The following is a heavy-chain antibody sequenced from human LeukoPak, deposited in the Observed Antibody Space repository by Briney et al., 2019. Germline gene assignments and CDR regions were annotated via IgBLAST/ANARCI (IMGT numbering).Heavy chain of an antibody. Sequence: GGSLRLSCAASGFTFNSYAMTWVRQAPGKGLEWVSGISGSGGTTYYADSVKGRFTISRDNSKNTLYLQMNSLRAEDTAVYYCAKRLLTGAARYFDLWGRSTLVTVSS. V-gene: IGHV3-23*01. D-gene: IGHD7-27*01. CDR1: GFTFNSYA. J-gene: IGHJ2*01. CDR3: AKRLLTGAARYFDL. CDR2: ISGSGGTT.